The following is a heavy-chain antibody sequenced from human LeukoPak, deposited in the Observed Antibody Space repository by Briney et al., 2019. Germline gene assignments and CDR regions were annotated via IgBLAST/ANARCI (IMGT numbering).Heavy chain of an antibody. Sequence: GGFLRLSCAASGFTFSSYWMSWVRQAPGKGLEWVANIKQDGSEKYYVDSVKGRFTISRDNAKNSLYLQMNSLRAEDTAVYYCAREHSSGWYENYYYYYGMDVWGKGTTVTVSS. CDR2: IKQDGSEK. D-gene: IGHD6-19*01. CDR3: AREHSSGWYENYYYYYGMDV. CDR1: GFTFSSYW. V-gene: IGHV3-7*03. J-gene: IGHJ6*04.